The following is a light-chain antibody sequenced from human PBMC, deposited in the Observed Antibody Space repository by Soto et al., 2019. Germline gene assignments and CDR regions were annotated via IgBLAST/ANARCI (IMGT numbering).Light chain of an antibody. J-gene: IGLJ3*02. CDR3: TSYTGSTTLSV. Sequence: QSALTQPASVSGSPGRSITISCTGTSSEVGRYNYVSWYQQYPGKAPKLMVYGVSNRPSGVSDRFSGSKSGNTASLTISGLQADDEADYYCTSYTGSTTLSVFGGGTKLTVL. CDR2: GVS. CDR1: SSEVGRYNY. V-gene: IGLV2-14*01.